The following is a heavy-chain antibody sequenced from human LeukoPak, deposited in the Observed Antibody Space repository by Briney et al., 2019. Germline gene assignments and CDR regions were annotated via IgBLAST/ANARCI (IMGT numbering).Heavy chain of an antibody. D-gene: IGHD2-2*01. Sequence: GGSLRLSCAASGFTFSSYAMTWVRQAPGKGLDWVSGLSGGGGSTYYADSVKGRFTISRDNSKNTLYLQMNSLRAEDTAVYYCARTGYCSSTSCSAGFDPWGQGTLVTVSS. CDR3: ARTGYCSSTSCSAGFDP. CDR2: LSGGGGST. CDR1: GFTFSSYA. V-gene: IGHV3-23*01. J-gene: IGHJ5*02.